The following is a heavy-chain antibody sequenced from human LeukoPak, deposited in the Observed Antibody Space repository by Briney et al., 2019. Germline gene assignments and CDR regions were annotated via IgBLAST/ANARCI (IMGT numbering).Heavy chain of an antibody. J-gene: IGHJ6*02. Sequence: ASVKVSCKASGYTFTNYHLHWVRQAPGQGLEWMGWISAYNGNTNYAQKLQGRVTMTTDTSTSTAYMELRSLRSDDTAVYYCARVQGYYYYYGMDVWGQGTTVTVSS. CDR3: ARVQGYYYYYGMDV. CDR2: ISAYNGNT. CDR1: GYTFTNYH. V-gene: IGHV1-18*04.